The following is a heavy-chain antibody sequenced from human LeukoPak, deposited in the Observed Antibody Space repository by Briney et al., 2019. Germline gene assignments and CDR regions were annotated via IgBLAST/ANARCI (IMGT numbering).Heavy chain of an antibody. CDR2: ISSSSSYI. CDR1: GFTFSSYE. V-gene: IGHV3-21*01. J-gene: IGHJ3*02. CDR3: ARDWAAAGSDDAFDI. Sequence: PGGSLRLSCAASGFTFSSYEMNWVRQAPGKGLEWVSSISSSSSYIYYADSVKGRFTISRDNAKNSLYLQMNSLRAEDTAVYYCARDWAAAGSDDAFDIWGQGTMVTVSS. D-gene: IGHD6-13*01.